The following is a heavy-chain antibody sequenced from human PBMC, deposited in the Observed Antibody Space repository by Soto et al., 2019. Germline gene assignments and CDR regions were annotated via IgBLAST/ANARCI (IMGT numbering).Heavy chain of an antibody. V-gene: IGHV1-69*13. CDR1: GGTFSSYA. D-gene: IGHD5-18*01. J-gene: IGHJ4*02. Sequence: ASVKVSCKASGGTFSSYAIIWVRQAPGQGLEWMGGIIPIFGTANYAQKFQGRVTITADESTSTAYMELSSLRSEDTAVYYCARVGILRSRVIDYWGQGTLVTVSS. CDR2: IIPIFGTA. CDR3: ARVGILRSRVIDY.